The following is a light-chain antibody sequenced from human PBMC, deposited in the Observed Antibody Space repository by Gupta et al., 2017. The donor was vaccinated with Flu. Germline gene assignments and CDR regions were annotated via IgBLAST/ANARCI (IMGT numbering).Light chain of an antibody. Sequence: TITCRASQGISSYLAWYQQKPGKAPKLLIYAASTLQSGVPSRFSGSGSGTDFTLTISCLQSEDFATYYCQQYYSYPLFTFGPGTKVDIK. V-gene: IGKV1-8*01. CDR2: AAS. CDR1: QGISSY. J-gene: IGKJ3*01. CDR3: QQYYSYPLFT.